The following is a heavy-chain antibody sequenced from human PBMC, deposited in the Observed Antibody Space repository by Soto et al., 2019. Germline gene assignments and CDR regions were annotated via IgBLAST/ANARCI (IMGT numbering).Heavy chain of an antibody. CDR2: TYYSGST. CDR3: ARRYGGAFDI. V-gene: IGHV4-59*01. D-gene: IGHD3-10*01. CDR1: GGSISSYY. Sequence: QVQLQESGPGLVKPSETLSLTCTVSGGSISSYYWSWIRQPPGKGLEWIGYTYYSGSTNYNPSLRRRVTISVDTSKNPFSLMLSSVTAADTAVYCCARRYGGAFDIWGQGTMVTVSS. J-gene: IGHJ3*02.